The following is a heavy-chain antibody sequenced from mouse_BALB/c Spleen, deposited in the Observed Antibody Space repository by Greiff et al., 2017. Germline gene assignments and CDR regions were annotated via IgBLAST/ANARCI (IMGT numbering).Heavy chain of an antibody. CDR2: INPSTGYT. Sequence: VKLQESGAELAKPGASVKMSCKASGYTFTSYWMHWVKQRPGQGLEWIGYINPSTGYTEYNQKFKDKATLTADKSSSTAYMQLSSLTSEDSAVYYCARSLLRLRDYAMDYWGQGTSVTVSS. V-gene: IGHV1-7*01. D-gene: IGHD1-2*01. J-gene: IGHJ4*01. CDR3: ARSLLRLRDYAMDY. CDR1: GYTFTSYW.